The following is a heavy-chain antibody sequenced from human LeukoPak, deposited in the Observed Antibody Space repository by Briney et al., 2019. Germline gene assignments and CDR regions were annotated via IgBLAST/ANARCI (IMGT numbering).Heavy chain of an antibody. D-gene: IGHD6-19*01. J-gene: IGHJ4*02. CDR3: ATGSSGWYRAPSSFDY. CDR1: GYTFTELS. V-gene: IGHV1-24*01. Sequence: ASVKVSCKVSGYTFTELSMHWVRQAPGKGLEWMGGIDPEDGETIYAQKFQGRVTMTEDTSTDTAYMELSSLRSEDTAVYYCATGSSGWYRAPSSFDYWGQGTLVTVSS. CDR2: IDPEDGET.